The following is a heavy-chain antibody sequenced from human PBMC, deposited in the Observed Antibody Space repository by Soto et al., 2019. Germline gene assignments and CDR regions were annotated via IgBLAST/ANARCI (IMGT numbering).Heavy chain of an antibody. Sequence: EVQLLESGGGLVQPGGSLRLSCAASGFTFGSYAMSWVRQAPGKGLEWVSTINNSGGSTYYPDSVKGRFTISRDNSKNTLYLQINSLRADDTAVYYCAKDPPQTGTTFDYWGQGTLVTVSS. CDR1: GFTFGSYA. J-gene: IGHJ4*02. CDR3: AKDPPQTGTTFDY. D-gene: IGHD1-1*01. V-gene: IGHV3-23*01. CDR2: INNSGGST.